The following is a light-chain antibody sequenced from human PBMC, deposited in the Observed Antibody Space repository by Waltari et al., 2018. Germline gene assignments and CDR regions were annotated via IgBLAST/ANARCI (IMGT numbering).Light chain of an antibody. CDR2: RTN. J-gene: IGLJ2*01. CDR3: AAWDYSLDGHVL. Sequence: QSVLTQPPSASGTPGQRVTISCSGSNSNVGSNSVNWYQQVPGTAPKLLIDRTNQRPSGVPDRFSGSKSGTSASLAISGLQSEDEADYYCAAWDYSLDGHVLFGGGTKLTVL. V-gene: IGLV1-44*01. CDR1: NSNVGSNS.